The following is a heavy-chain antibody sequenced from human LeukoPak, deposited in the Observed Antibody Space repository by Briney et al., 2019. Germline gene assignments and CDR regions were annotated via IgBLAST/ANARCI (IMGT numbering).Heavy chain of an antibody. D-gene: IGHD3-10*01. V-gene: IGHV3-30*18. CDR3: AKDLRLWFGELWLDY. CDR1: GFTFSNVW. Sequence: GGSLRLSCAASGFTFSNVWMTWVRQAPGKGLEWVAVISYDGSNKYYADSVKGRFTISRDNSKNTLYLQMNSLRAEDTAVYYCAKDLRLWFGELWLDYWGQGTLVTVSS. CDR2: ISYDGSNK. J-gene: IGHJ4*02.